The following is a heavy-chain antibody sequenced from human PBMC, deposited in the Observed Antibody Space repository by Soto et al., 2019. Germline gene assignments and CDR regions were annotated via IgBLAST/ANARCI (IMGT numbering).Heavy chain of an antibody. V-gene: IGHV3-23*01. CDR1: GFTFSSYA. Sequence: EVQLLESGGGLVQPGGSLRLSCAASGFTFSSYAMSWVRQAPGKGLEWVSAISGSGGSTYYADSVKGRFTISRDNSKNTLYLQMNSLRAEDTAVYYCAKSPTRNYYDSSGYYSLFDYWGQGTLVTVSS. D-gene: IGHD3-22*01. CDR3: AKSPTRNYYDSSGYYSLFDY. CDR2: ISGSGGST. J-gene: IGHJ4*02.